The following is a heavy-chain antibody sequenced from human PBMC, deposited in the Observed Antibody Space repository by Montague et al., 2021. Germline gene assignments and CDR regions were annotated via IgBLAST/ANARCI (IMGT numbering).Heavy chain of an antibody. CDR1: GGSFSGYY. CDR3: ARRGVVTGWFDP. V-gene: IGHV4-34*01. D-gene: IGHD2-21*02. Sequence: SETLSLTCTVYGGSFSGYYWSWICQSPGKGLEWIGEINHSGSTNCNPSLKSRVTISVDTSKNQFSLKLSSVTAADTAVYYCARRGVVTGWFDPWGQGTLVTVSS. CDR2: INHSGST. J-gene: IGHJ5*02.